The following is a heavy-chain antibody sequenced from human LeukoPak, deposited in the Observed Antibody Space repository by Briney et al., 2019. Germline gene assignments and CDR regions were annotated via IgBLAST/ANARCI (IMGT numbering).Heavy chain of an antibody. Sequence: GGSLRLSCAASGFTFSSYAMSWVRQAPGKGLEWVSAISGSGGSTYYADSVKGRFTISRDNAKNSLYLQMNSLRAEDTAVYYCATGWFAGWFDPWGQGALVTVSS. CDR1: GFTFSSYA. J-gene: IGHJ5*02. CDR3: ATGWFAGWFDP. D-gene: IGHD3-10*01. CDR2: ISGSGGST. V-gene: IGHV3-23*01.